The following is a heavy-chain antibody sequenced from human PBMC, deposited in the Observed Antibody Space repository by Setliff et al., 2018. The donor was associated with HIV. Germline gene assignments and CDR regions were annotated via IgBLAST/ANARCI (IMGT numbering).Heavy chain of an antibody. CDR2: IYFSGST. V-gene: IGHV4-39*01. D-gene: IGHD4-17*01. Sequence: KTSETLSLTCTVSGGSTSSSSNYWGWIRQPPGKGLQWIGSIYFSGSTYYNPSLKSRVTISVDTSKNQFSLKLRSVTAADTGIYYCARHRSYGDYDPNWFDPWGQGTLVTVSS. J-gene: IGHJ5*02. CDR1: GGSTSSSSNY. CDR3: ARHRSYGDYDPNWFDP.